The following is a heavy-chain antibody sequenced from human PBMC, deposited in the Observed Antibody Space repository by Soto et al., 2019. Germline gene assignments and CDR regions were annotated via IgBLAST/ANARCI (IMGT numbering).Heavy chain of an antibody. CDR2: ISAYNGNT. J-gene: IGHJ4*02. Sequence: QVQLVQSGAEVKKHGASVKVSCKASGYTFTSYGISWVRQAHGKGLEWMGWISAYNGNTHYAQKLQGRGTMTTDTSTSTAYMELRSLRTDDTAVYYCARTSSGWHSDYWGEGTMVTVSS. V-gene: IGHV1-18*01. CDR3: ARTSSGWHSDY. D-gene: IGHD6-19*01. CDR1: GYTFTSYG.